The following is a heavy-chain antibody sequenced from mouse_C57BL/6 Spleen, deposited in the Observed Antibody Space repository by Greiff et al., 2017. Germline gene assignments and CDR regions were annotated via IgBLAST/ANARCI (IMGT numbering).Heavy chain of an antibody. CDR1: GYTFTSYW. CDR3: ARRGYDGYLTPLGAMDY. V-gene: IGHV1-69*01. D-gene: IGHD2-3*01. J-gene: IGHJ4*01. CDR2: IDPSDSYT. Sequence: VQLQQPGAELVMPGASVKLSCKASGYTFTSYWMHWVKQRPGQGLEWIGEIDPSDSYTNYNQKFKGKSTLTVDKSSSTAYMQLSSLTSEYSAVYYCARRGYDGYLTPLGAMDYWGQGTSVTVSS.